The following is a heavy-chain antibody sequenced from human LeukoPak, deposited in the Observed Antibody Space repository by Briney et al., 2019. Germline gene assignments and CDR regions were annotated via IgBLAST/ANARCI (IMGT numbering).Heavy chain of an antibody. V-gene: IGHV1-2*04. J-gene: IGHJ4*02. Sequence: ASVKVSCKPSGYTFTNYYIHWVRQAPGQGLEWMGWINPNSGGTNYAQKFQGWVTMTRDTSISTAYMELSRLRSDDTAVYYCARGIHGDYSFDYWGQGTLVTVSS. D-gene: IGHD4-17*01. CDR2: INPNSGGT. CDR1: GYTFTNYY. CDR3: ARGIHGDYSFDY.